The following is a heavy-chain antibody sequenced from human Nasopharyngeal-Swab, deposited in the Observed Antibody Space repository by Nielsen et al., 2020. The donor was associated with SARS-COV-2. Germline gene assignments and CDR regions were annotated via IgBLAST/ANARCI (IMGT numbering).Heavy chain of an antibody. CDR3: GRRAHCSGGSCYSPYYYYMDV. CDR1: GFTFSSYA. J-gene: IGHJ6*03. V-gene: IGHV3-23*01. CDR2: ISGSGGST. D-gene: IGHD2-15*01. Sequence: GGSLRLSCAASGFTFSSYAMSWVRQAPGKGLEWVSAISGSGGSTYYADSVKGRFTISRDNSKNTLYLQMNSLRAEDTAVYYCGRRAHCSGGSCYSPYYYYMDVWGKGTTVTVSS.